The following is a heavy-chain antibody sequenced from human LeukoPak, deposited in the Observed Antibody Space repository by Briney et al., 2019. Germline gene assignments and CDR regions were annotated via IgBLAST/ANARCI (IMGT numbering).Heavy chain of an antibody. CDR2: IYSGGST. D-gene: IGHD5-18*01. J-gene: IGHJ4*02. V-gene: IGHV3-66*01. Sequence: PGGSLRLSCAASGFTFSNYGMHWVRQAPGKGLEWVSVIYSGGSTYYADSVKGRFTISRDNSKNTLYLQMNSLRAEDTAVYYCARERDTAMVYFDYWGQGTLVTVSS. CDR3: ARERDTAMVYFDY. CDR1: GFTFSNYG.